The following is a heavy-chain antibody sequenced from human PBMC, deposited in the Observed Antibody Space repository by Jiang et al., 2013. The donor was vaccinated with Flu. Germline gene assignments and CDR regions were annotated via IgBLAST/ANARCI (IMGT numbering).Heavy chain of an antibody. V-gene: IGHV3-23*01. J-gene: IGHJ4*02. D-gene: IGHD3-3*01. Sequence: LLESGGGVVQPGGSLRLSCAASGFTFSSYAMSWVRQAPGKGLEWVSAISGSGGSTYYADSVKGRFTISRDNSKNTLYLQMNSLRAEDTAVYYCAKDATYYDFWSNRYFDYWGQGTLVIVSS. CDR2: ISGSGGST. CDR1: GFTFSSYA. CDR3: AKDATYYDFWSNRYFDY.